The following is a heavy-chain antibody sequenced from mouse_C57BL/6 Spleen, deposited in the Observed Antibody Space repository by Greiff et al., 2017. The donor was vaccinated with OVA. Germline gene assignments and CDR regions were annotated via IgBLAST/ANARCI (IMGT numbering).Heavy chain of an antibody. CDR1: GYTFTDYE. Sequence: QVQLKESGAELVRPGASVTLSCKASGYTFTDYEMHWVKQTPVHGLEWIGAIDPETGGTAYNHKFKGKAILTADKSSSTAYMELRSLTSEDSAVYYCTPYGSSLFDYWGQGTTLTVSS. D-gene: IGHD1-1*01. CDR3: TPYGSSLFDY. CDR2: IDPETGGT. V-gene: IGHV1-15*01. J-gene: IGHJ2*01.